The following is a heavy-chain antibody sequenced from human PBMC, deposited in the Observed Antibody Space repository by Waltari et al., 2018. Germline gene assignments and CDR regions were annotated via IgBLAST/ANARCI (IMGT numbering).Heavy chain of an antibody. Sequence: ELQLVESGGGLVQPGGSLRISCVASGFSFSSYEMNWVRQAPGKGLEWISYISDGDKSLSDAESVKGRFTVSRDNAKNSLHLQMNNLRAEDTATYYCVRDGLGSGWTRVDVWGQGTTVTVSS. CDR1: GFSFSSYE. D-gene: IGHD2-15*01. CDR3: VRDGLGSGWTRVDV. CDR2: ISDGDKSL. V-gene: IGHV3-48*03. J-gene: IGHJ6*02.